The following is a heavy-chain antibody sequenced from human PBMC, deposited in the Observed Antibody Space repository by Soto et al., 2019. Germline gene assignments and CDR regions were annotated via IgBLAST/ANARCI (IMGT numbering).Heavy chain of an antibody. CDR1: GDAFTTYY. Sequence: ASVKVSCKASGDAFTTYYIHWIRQAPKEGLEWMGLINPSDGSTTYAQKFQGRVTMTRDTSTTTVYMDLSSLKSDDTAIYFCTTHDYIYNSGFFDYWGQGTLVTSPQ. V-gene: IGHV1-46*01. CDR3: TTHDYIYNSGFFDY. D-gene: IGHD4-4*01. J-gene: IGHJ4*02. CDR2: INPSDGST.